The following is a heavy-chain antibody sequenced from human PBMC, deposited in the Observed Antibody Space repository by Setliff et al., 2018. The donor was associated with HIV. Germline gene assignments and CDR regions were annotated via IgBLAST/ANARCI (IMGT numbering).Heavy chain of an antibody. CDR2: FDPEDGET. Sequence: ASVKVSCKVSGYTLTELSMHWVRQAPGKGLEWMGGFDPEDGETIYAQKFQGRVTMTEDTSTDTAYMELSSLRSEDTAVYYCASEFSSGYYYGTDAFDIRGQGTMVTVS. D-gene: IGHD3-22*01. J-gene: IGHJ3*02. V-gene: IGHV1-24*01. CDR1: GYTLTELS. CDR3: ASEFSSGYYYGTDAFDI.